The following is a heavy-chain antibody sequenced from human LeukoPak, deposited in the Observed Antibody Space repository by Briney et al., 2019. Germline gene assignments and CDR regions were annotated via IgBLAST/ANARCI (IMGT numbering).Heavy chain of an antibody. D-gene: IGHD6-13*01. J-gene: IGHJ4*02. CDR1: GFTFSSYA. Sequence: GGSLRLSCAASGFTFSSYAMHWVRQAPGKGLEWVAVILYDGSNKYYADSVKGRFTISRDNSKNTLYLQMNSLRAEDTAVYYCARDRLFRANIAAALDYWGQGTLVTVSS. CDR2: ILYDGSNK. V-gene: IGHV3-30-3*01. CDR3: ARDRLFRANIAAALDY.